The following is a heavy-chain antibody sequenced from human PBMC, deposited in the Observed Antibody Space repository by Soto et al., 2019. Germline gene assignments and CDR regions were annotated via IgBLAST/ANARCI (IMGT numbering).Heavy chain of an antibody. D-gene: IGHD2-2*01. Sequence: QVQLQESGPGLVKPSQTLSLTCTVSGGSISSGGYYWSWIRQHPGKGLEWIGYIYYSGSTYYNPSLKSRVTIAVDTSKNQFSLKLSSVTAADTAVYDCARDIVVPAAGVRWFDPWGQGTLVTVSS. CDR3: ARDIVVPAAGVRWFDP. J-gene: IGHJ5*02. CDR2: IYYSGST. V-gene: IGHV4-31*03. CDR1: GGSISSGGYY.